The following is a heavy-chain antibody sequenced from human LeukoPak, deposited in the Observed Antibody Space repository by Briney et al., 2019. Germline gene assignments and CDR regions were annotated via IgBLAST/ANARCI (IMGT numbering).Heavy chain of an antibody. J-gene: IGHJ3*02. CDR1: GFTFSSYA. Sequence: GSLRLSCAASGFTFSSYAMSWDRQAPGKGLEWVSAISGSGGSTYYADSVKGRFTISRDNSKNTLYLQMNSLRAEDTAVYYCAKDTVWDIGGSYHDAFDIWGQGTMVTVSS. D-gene: IGHD1-26*01. CDR2: ISGSGGST. V-gene: IGHV3-23*01. CDR3: AKDTVWDIGGSYHDAFDI.